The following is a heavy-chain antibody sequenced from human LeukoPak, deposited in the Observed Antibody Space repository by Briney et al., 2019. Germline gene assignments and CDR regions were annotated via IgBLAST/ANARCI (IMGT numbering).Heavy chain of an antibody. CDR2: MNPNSGNT. CDR3: ARGQWELLGGYYFDY. CDR1: GYTFTSYE. V-gene: IGHV1-8*01. Sequence: EASVKVSCKASGYTFTSYEINWVRQATGQGLEGMGWMNPNSGNTGYAQKFQGRVTMTRNTSISTAYMELSSLRSEDTAVYYCARGQWELLGGYYFDYWGQGTLVTVSS. D-gene: IGHD1-26*01. J-gene: IGHJ4*02.